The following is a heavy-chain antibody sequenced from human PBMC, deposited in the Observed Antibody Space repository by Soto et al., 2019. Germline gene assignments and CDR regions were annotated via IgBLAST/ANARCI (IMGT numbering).Heavy chain of an antibody. CDR2: IDPSDSYT. J-gene: IGHJ3*02. Sequence: PGESMKISCKGSGYSFTNYWISWVRQMHGKGLEWMGRIDPSDSYTNYSPSFQGHVTISADKSISTAYLQWSSLKASDTAMYYCARLYYYYDSSGRDAFDIWGQGTMVTVSS. D-gene: IGHD3-22*01. V-gene: IGHV5-10-1*01. CDR3: ARLYYYYDSSGRDAFDI. CDR1: GYSFTNYW.